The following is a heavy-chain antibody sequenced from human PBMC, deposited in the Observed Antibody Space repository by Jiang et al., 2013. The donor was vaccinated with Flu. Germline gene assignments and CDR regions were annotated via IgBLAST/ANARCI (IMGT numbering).Heavy chain of an antibody. CDR3: AKDPRVLDYYGSGSHYYFDY. Sequence: RLSCAASGFTFSSYGMHWVRQAPGKGLEWVAFIRYDGSNKYYADSVKGRFTISRDNSKNTLYLQMNSLRAEETAVYYCAKDPRVLDYYGSGSHYYFDYWGQGTLVTVSS. J-gene: IGHJ4*02. CDR1: GFTFSSYG. D-gene: IGHD3-10*01. V-gene: IGHV3-30*02. CDR2: IRYDGSNK.